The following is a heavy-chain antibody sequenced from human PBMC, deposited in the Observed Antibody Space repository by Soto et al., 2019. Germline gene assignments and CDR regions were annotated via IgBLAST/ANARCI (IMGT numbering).Heavy chain of an antibody. CDR2: IYYSGST. CDR1: GGSMSSGDYY. CDR3: ARENPNLYNWFDP. J-gene: IGHJ5*02. V-gene: IGHV4-30-4*01. Sequence: QVQLQESGPGLVKPSQTLSLTCTVSGGSMSSGDYYWSWIRQPPGKGLEWIGYIYYSGSTYYNPSLKSRVTISVDTSKNQFSLKLSSVTAADTAVYYCARENPNLYNWFDPWGQGTLVTVSS.